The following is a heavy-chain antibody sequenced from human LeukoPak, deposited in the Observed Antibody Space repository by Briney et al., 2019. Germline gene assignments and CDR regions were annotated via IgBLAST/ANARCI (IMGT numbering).Heavy chain of an antibody. CDR1: GFTFSSYW. Sequence: GGSLRLSCAASGFTFSSYWMSWVRQAPGKGLEWVANIKEDGSEKYYVDSVKGRFTISRDNAKNSLYLQMNSLGAEDTAVYYCVRDSGYFDYWGQGTLVTVSP. J-gene: IGHJ4*02. CDR3: VRDSGYFDY. D-gene: IGHD6-13*01. V-gene: IGHV3-7*03. CDR2: IKEDGSEK.